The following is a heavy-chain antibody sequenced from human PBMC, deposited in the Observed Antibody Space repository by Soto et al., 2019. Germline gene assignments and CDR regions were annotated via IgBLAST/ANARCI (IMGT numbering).Heavy chain of an antibody. CDR2: ISSSSSTI. J-gene: IGHJ4*02. D-gene: IGHD2-8*01. CDR3: AREIMSYAAY. V-gene: IGHV3-48*01. CDR1: GFTFSSYS. Sequence: EVQLEESGGGLVQSGGSLRLSCAASGFTFSSYSMNWVRQAPGKGLEWVSYISSSSSTIYYADSVKGRFTISRDNAKNSLYLQMSSLSAEDTAVYYCAREIMSYAAYWGQGTLVTVSS.